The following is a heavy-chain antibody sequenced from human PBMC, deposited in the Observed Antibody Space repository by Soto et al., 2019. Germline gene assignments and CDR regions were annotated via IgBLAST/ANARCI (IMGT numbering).Heavy chain of an antibody. CDR2: IYNNGNT. Sequence: PSETLSLTCTVSGGSISTGDDFWSWIHQPPGKGLEWIAYIYNNGNTYYNPSLKSRVTISVDTSRNQFFLEVTSVTAADTALYFCARGKPYSYTMDVWGQGTTVTVSS. J-gene: IGHJ6*02. V-gene: IGHV4-30-4*01. CDR3: ARGKPYSYTMDV. CDR1: GGSISTGDDF. D-gene: IGHD3-16*01.